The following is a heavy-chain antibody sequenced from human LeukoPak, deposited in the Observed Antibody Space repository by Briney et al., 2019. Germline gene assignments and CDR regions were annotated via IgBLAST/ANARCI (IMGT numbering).Heavy chain of an antibody. Sequence: PGGSLRLSCAASGFTFSSYGMHWVRQAPGKGLEWVAVISYDGSNKYYADSVKGRFTISRDNSKNMLYLQMNSLRAEDTAVYYCAKSPDYYDSSGYSEGGGQGTLVTVSS. D-gene: IGHD3-22*01. CDR3: AKSPDYYDSSGYSEG. J-gene: IGHJ4*02. CDR2: ISYDGSNK. CDR1: GFTFSSYG. V-gene: IGHV3-30*18.